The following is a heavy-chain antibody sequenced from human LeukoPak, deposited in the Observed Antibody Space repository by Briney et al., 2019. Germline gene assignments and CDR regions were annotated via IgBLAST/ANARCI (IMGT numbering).Heavy chain of an antibody. J-gene: IGHJ4*02. V-gene: IGHV1-69*04. CDR2: IIPILGIA. D-gene: IGHD6-13*01. Sequence: ASVKVSCKASGGTFSSYAISWVRQAPGQGLEWIGRIIPILGIANYAQKFQGRVTITADKSTSTAYMELSSLRSEDTAVYYCARDRGSSSEELDYWGQGTLVTVSS. CDR1: GGTFSSYA. CDR3: ARDRGSSSEELDY.